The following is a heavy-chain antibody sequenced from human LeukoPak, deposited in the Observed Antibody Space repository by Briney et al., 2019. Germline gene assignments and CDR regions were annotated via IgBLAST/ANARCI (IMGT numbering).Heavy chain of an antibody. CDR1: GFTFSSYG. V-gene: IGHV3-30*02. CDR3: AKDWYSSSWLPKIFDY. Sequence: GGSLRLSCAASGFTFSSYGMHWVRQAPGKGLEWVAFIRYDGSNKYYADSVKGRFTISRDNSKNTLYLQMNSLRAEDTAVYYCAKDWYSSSWLPKIFDYWGQGTLVTVSS. J-gene: IGHJ4*02. D-gene: IGHD6-13*01. CDR2: IRYDGSNK.